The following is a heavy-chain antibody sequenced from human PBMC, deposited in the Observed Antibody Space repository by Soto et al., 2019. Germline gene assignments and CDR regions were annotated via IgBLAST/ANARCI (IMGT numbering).Heavy chain of an antibody. CDR2: IYWNDDK. Sequence: SGPTLVNPTQTLTLTCTFSGFSLSTSGVGVGWIRQPPGKALEWLALIYWNDDKRYSPSLKSRLTITKDTSKNQVILTMTNMDPVDTATYYCAHRLWLRTFDYWGQGTLVTAPQ. CDR3: AHRLWLRTFDY. CDR1: GFSLSTSGVG. J-gene: IGHJ4*02. D-gene: IGHD5-18*01. V-gene: IGHV2-5*01.